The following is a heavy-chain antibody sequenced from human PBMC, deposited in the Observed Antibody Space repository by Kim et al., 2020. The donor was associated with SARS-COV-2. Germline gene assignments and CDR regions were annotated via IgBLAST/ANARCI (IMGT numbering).Heavy chain of an antibody. CDR2: IIPIFGTA. D-gene: IGHD6-13*01. CDR1: GGTFSSYA. Sequence: SVKVSCKASGGTFSSYAISWVRQAPGQGLEWMGGIIPIFGTANYAQKFQGRVTITADESTSTAYMELSSLRSEDTAVYYCARDGQQLVPLNRGVRGGFDYWGQGTLVTVSS. CDR3: ARDGQQLVPLNRGVRGGFDY. J-gene: IGHJ4*02. V-gene: IGHV1-69*13.